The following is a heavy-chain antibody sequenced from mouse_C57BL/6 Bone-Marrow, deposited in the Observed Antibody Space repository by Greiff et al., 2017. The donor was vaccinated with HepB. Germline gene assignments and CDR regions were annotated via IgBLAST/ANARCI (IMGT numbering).Heavy chain of an antibody. CDR1: GYTFTSYW. CDR3: AREDWDYAMDY. Sequence: QVQLQQPGAELVKPGASVKLSCKASGYTFTSYWMHWVKQRPGQGLEWIGMIHPNSGSTNYNEKFKSKATLTVDKSSSTAYMQLSSLTSEDSAVYDCAREDWDYAMDYWGQGTSVTVSS. D-gene: IGHD4-1*01. CDR2: IHPNSGST. V-gene: IGHV1-64*01. J-gene: IGHJ4*01.